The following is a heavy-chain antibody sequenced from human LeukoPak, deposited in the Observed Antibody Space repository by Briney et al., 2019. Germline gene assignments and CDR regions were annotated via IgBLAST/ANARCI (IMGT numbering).Heavy chain of an antibody. CDR2: IYSGGST. J-gene: IGHJ4*02. Sequence: GGSLRLSCAASECTFSSYSMNWVRQAPGKGLEWISVIYSGGSTYYADSVKGRFTISRDISKNTLYLQLNSLRVEDTAVYYCAKALRAYSYDYWGQGALVTVSS. V-gene: IGHV3-53*01. D-gene: IGHD5-18*01. CDR1: ECTFSSYS. CDR3: AKALRAYSYDY.